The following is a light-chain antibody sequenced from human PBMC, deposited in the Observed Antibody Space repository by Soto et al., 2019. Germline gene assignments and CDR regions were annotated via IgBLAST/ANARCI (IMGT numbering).Light chain of an antibody. J-gene: IGKJ4*01. CDR2: TAS. CDR3: QQSYNSPLT. V-gene: IGKV1-39*01. Sequence: DIQMTQSPSSLSASVGDRVTITCRASQSVSSYLNWYQQKPGIAPKLLIYTASELESVVPSRFSGSGSGTDFTLTISSLQPEDFATYYCQQSYNSPLTFGGGTNVEVK. CDR1: QSVSSY.